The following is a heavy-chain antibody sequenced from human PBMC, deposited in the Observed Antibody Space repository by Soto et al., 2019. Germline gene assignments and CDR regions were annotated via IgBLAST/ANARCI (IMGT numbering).Heavy chain of an antibody. V-gene: IGHV4-39*01. CDR1: GGSISSSGYY. J-gene: IGHJ4*02. CDR3: ARRLGYCSGGSCYLNFDY. CDR2: IYHSGST. Sequence: PSETLSLTCTVSGGSISSSGYYWGWIRQPPGMGLEWIGNIYHSGSTDYNPSLKNRVTISVDTSENQFSLKLSSVTAADTALYYCARRLGYCSGGSCYLNFDYWGQGTLVTVSS. D-gene: IGHD2-15*01.